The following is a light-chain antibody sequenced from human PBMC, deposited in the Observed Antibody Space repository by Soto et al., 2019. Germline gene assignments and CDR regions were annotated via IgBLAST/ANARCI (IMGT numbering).Light chain of an antibody. V-gene: IGLV2-11*01. Sequence: QSVLTQPRSVCGSPGQSVTISCTGTSSDVGGYNYVSWYQQHPGKAPKLMIYDISKRPSGVPDRFSGSKSGNTASLTISGLQAEDEADYYCCSSVGSYTSVFGGGTKLTVL. J-gene: IGLJ3*02. CDR2: DIS. CDR1: SSDVGGYNY. CDR3: CSSVGSYTSV.